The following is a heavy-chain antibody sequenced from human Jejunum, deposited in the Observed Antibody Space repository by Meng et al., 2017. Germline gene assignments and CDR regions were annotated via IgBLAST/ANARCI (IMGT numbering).Heavy chain of an antibody. D-gene: IGHD3-22*01. CDR1: GASITTNPY. CDR2: IDHRGSP. V-gene: IGHV4-4*02. J-gene: IGHJ4*02. CDR3: AKHGGYYQHY. Sequence: QRSGPGLVKPSGTLPPTCTVSGASITTNPYWSWVRQSPEKGLEWIGQIDHRGSPYYNPSLKSRVTMSVDKSKSQVSLQLTSVTAADTAVYYCAKHGGYYQHYWGQGTLVTVSS.